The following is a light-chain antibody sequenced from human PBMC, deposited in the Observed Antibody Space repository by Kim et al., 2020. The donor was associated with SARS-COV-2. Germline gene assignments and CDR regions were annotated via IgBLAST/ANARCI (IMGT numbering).Light chain of an antibody. CDR1: SGPRTYM. CDR2: LQDRGSY. CDR3: QTWDSYVV. V-gene: IGLV4-60*03. J-gene: IGLJ2*01. Sequence: GSAVKLTCTLSSGPRTYMIACHQQQPRKAPRYLMSLQDRGSYDKGNGVSDRFSGSSSGADRYLTISNLQSEDEAEYYCQTWDSYVVFGGGTQLTVL.